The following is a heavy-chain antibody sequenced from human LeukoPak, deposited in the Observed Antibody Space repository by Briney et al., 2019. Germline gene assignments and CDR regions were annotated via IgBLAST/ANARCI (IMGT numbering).Heavy chain of an antibody. Sequence: SQTLSLTCTVSGDSISSSDNYWSWIRQHPGKGLEWLGYIYYSGTTSYNPSLKSRVTISVDTSKNQFSLKLSSVTAADTAVYYCARVPDYGSYNWFDPWGQGTLVTVSS. D-gene: IGHD4-17*01. J-gene: IGHJ5*02. CDR3: ARVPDYGSYNWFDP. CDR1: GDSISSSDNY. V-gene: IGHV4-31*03. CDR2: IYYSGTT.